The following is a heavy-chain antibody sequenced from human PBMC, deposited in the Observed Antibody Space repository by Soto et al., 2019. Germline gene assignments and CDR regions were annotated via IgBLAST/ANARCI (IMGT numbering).Heavy chain of an antibody. D-gene: IGHD5-18*01. CDR1: GYTFTSYG. V-gene: IGHV1-18*01. Sequence: ASVKVSCKASGYTFTSYGISCVRHSPGQGLEWMGWISAHNGNTNYAQKLQGRVTMTTDTSTSTAYMELRSLRSDDTAVYCCAMRGYSYGYAFFDYWGQGTLVTVSS. J-gene: IGHJ4*02. CDR3: AMRGYSYGYAFFDY. CDR2: ISAHNGNT.